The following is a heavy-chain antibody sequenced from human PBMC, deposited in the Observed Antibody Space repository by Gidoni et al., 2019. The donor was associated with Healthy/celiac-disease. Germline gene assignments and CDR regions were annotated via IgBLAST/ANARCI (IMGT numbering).Heavy chain of an antibody. D-gene: IGHD2-2*01. Sequence: QVQLVQSGAEVNKPGSSVTVSSQASGGTFSSYAISWVRQAPGQGLEWMGGINTIFGTANYAQKVQGRVRITADESTSTAYMELRSLRSEDTAVYYCARDQGRYCSSTSCYSSDYWGQGTLVTVSS. CDR3: ARDQGRYCSSTSCYSSDY. J-gene: IGHJ4*02. V-gene: IGHV1-69*01. CDR1: GGTFSSYA. CDR2: INTIFGTA.